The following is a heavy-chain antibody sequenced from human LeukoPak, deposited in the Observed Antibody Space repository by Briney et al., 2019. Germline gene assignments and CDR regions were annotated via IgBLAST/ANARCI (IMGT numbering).Heavy chain of an antibody. Sequence: PGESLRLSCAASRFTFSSYAMSWVRQAPGKGLEWVSGITGSGGSTYYADSVKGRFTISRDNSKNTLYVQMSSLRAEDTAVYYCAKAHSGSADAFDIWGQGTKVSVSS. D-gene: IGHD1-26*01. CDR3: AKAHSGSADAFDI. J-gene: IGHJ3*02. CDR1: RFTFSSYA. CDR2: ITGSGGST. V-gene: IGHV3-23*01.